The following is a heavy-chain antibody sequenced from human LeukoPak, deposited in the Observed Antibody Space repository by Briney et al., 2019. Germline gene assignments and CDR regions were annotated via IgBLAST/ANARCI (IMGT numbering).Heavy chain of an antibody. J-gene: IGHJ3*02. CDR2: ISAYNGNA. CDR1: GYTFTSYG. D-gene: IGHD1-26*01. CDR3: ARPEVGANYDAFDI. Sequence: ASVKVSCKVSGYTFTSYGISWVRQAPGQRLEWMGWISAYNGNANYAQKLQGRVTMTTDTSTSTAYMELRSLRSDDTAVYYCARPEVGANYDAFDIWGQGTMVTVSS. V-gene: IGHV1-18*01.